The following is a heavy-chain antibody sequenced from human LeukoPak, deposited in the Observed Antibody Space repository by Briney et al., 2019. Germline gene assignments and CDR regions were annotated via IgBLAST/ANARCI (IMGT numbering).Heavy chain of an antibody. CDR1: AYGFTSCW. V-gene: IGHV5-51*01. Sequence: STKGSAYGFTSCWIGWVRQMRGKALEWMGIIYPGSTDTRSSPSFQGQVTSSADKSISTAYLQWSSLKASVTAMYYCARPAIRSDYGVARGYFDYWGQGTLVTVSS. CDR2: IYPGSTDT. D-gene: IGHD4-17*01. CDR3: ARPAIRSDYGVARGYFDY. J-gene: IGHJ4*02.